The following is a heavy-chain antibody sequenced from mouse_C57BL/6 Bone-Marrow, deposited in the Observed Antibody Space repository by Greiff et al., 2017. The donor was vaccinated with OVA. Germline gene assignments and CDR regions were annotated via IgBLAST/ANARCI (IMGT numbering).Heavy chain of an antibody. J-gene: IGHJ4*01. Sequence: QVQLQQPGAELVMPGASVKLSCKASGYTFTSYWMHWVKQRPGHGLEWIGEIDPSDSYTNYNQKFKGKSTLTVDKSSSTAYMQLSSLTSEDSAVYYCARGYILYAMDYWGQGTSVTVSS. V-gene: IGHV1-69*01. CDR3: ARGYILYAMDY. D-gene: IGHD2-2*01. CDR1: GYTFTSYW. CDR2: IDPSDSYT.